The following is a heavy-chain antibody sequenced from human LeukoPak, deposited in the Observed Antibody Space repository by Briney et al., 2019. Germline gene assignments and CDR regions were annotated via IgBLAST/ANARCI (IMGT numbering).Heavy chain of an antibody. J-gene: IGHJ4*02. D-gene: IGHD3-10*01. Sequence: GGSLRLSCAASGFTFSSYSMNWVRQAPGKGLEWVSSISSSSYIYYADSVKGRFTISRDNAKNSLYLQMNSLRAEDTAVYYCARESELFPAGDYWGQGTLVTVSS. CDR1: GFTFSSYS. V-gene: IGHV3-21*01. CDR3: ARESELFPAGDY. CDR2: ISSSSYI.